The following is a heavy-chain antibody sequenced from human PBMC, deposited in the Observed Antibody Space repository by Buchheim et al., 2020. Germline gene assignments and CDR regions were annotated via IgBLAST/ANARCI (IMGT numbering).Heavy chain of an antibody. CDR3: ARDGPPYCTSTSCYPKLFDY. J-gene: IGHJ4*02. V-gene: IGHV3-7*04. D-gene: IGHD2-2*01. CDR2: IKQDGSEE. CDR1: GFTFSSYW. Sequence: EVQLVESGGGLVQSGGSLRLSCEASGFTFSSYWMSWVRQAPGKGLEWVANIKQDGSEEYYVDSVKGRFTVSRDNAKNSLYLQMNILRAEDTAVYYCARDGPPYCTSTSCYPKLFDYWGQGTL.